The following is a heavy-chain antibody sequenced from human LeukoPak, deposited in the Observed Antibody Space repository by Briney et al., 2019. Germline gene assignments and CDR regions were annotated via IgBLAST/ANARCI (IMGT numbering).Heavy chain of an antibody. V-gene: IGHV4-59*01. CDR2: ISYSGST. J-gene: IGHJ4*02. CDR1: GGSISSYY. CDR3: ARTDYYDSSGYSFDY. Sequence: SETLSLTCTVSGGSISSYYWSWIRQPPGKGLEWIGYISYSGSTNYNPSLKSRVTISVDTSKNQFSLKLSSVTAADTAVYYCARTDYYDSSGYSFDYWGQGTLVTVSS. D-gene: IGHD3-22*01.